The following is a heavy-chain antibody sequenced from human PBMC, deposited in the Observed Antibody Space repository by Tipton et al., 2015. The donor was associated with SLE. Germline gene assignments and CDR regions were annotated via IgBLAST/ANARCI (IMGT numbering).Heavy chain of an antibody. CDR3: ARRIGYDSSGYDY. V-gene: IGHV4-39*07. D-gene: IGHD3-22*01. CDR1: GGSISSSSYY. CDR2: INHRGST. Sequence: LRLSCTVSGGSISSSSYYWAWIRQPPGKGVEWIGEINHRGSTNYNPSLKSRVTISVDTSKNQFSLKLSSVTAADTAVYYCARRIGYDSSGYDYWGQGTLVTVSS. J-gene: IGHJ4*02.